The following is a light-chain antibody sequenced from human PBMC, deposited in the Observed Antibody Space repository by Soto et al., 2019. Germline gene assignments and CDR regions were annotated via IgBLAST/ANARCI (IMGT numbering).Light chain of an antibody. V-gene: IGKV3-11*01. CDR2: DAS. CDR3: QQRSNWPPYT. Sequence: EIVLTQSPATLSLSPGERDTISCRASQSVSSYLAWYQQKPGQAPRLLIYDASTRATGIPARFSGSGSGTDFALTISSLEPKDFAVYYCQQRSNWPPYTFGQGTKLEIK. J-gene: IGKJ2*01. CDR1: QSVSSY.